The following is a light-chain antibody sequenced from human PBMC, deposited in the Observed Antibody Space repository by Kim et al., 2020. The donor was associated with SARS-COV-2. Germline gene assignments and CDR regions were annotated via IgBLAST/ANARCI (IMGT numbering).Light chain of an antibody. CDR3: MQPHQTPPVT. CDR1: QSLLHSTGYNY. Sequence: IEMTQSPFSLPDTPGEPASIYCRSSQSLLHSTGYNYLDWYLQKPGQSPQLLLYLGSNRAAGVPDRLSGSGSCTDFSLQTIRVEDEDVVVYYCMQPHQTPPVTFGRGTRLEIK. J-gene: IGKJ5*01. CDR2: LGS. V-gene: IGKV2-28*01.